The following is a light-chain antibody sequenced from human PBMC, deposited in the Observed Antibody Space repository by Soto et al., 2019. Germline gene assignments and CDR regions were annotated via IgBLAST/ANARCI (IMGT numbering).Light chain of an antibody. CDR1: SSDIGDYNY. V-gene: IGLV2-14*01. J-gene: IGLJ1*01. CDR3: SSYTSTSSYV. CDR2: EVS. Sequence: QSALTQPASVSGSPGQSITISCAGTSSDIGDYNYVSWYQQHPGKARKLMIYEVSNRPSGISNRFSGSKSGNTASLTISGLQADDEADYYCSSYTSTSSYVFGTGTKLTVL.